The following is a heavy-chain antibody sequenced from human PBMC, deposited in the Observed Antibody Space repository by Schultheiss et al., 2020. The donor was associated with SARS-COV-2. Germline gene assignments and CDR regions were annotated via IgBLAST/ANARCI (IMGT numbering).Heavy chain of an antibody. CDR1: GGSFSGYY. V-gene: IGHV4-34*01. CDR2: INHSGST. D-gene: IGHD2-2*01. Sequence: LRLSCAVYGGSFSGYYWSWIRQPPGKGLEWIGEINHSGSTNYNPSLKSRVTISVDTSKNQFSLKLSSVTAADTAVYYCARNFIVVVPAAPTIVGYYYYGMDVWGQGTTVTVSS. CDR3: ARNFIVVVPAAPTIVGYYYYGMDV. J-gene: IGHJ6*02.